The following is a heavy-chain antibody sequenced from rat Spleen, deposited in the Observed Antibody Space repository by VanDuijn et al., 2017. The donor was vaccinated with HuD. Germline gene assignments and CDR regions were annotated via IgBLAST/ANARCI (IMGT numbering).Heavy chain of an antibody. CDR1: GFTFSSYW. CDR3: AKDRDGGYNY. V-gene: IGHV5-58*01. D-gene: IGHD1-11*01. CDR2: IKTDGGST. J-gene: IGHJ2*01. Sequence: EVQLVETGGGLVQPGRSLKLSCVASGFTFSSYWMYWIRQAPGKGLEWVSSIKTDGGSTYYPDSVKGRFTISRDNAENTVYLQMNSLRSEDTATYYCAKDRDGGYNYWGQGVMVTVSS.